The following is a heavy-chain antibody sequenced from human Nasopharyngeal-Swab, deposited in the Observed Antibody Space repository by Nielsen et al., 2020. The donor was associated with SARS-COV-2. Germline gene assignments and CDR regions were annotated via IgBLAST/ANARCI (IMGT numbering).Heavy chain of an antibody. CDR3: ARLIIAGQNWFDP. CDR2: IDPSDSYT. Sequence: GGSLRLSCKGSGYSFTSYWISWVRQMPGKGLEWMGRIDPSDSYTNYSPSFQGHVTISADKSISTAYLQWSSLKALDTAMYYCARLIIAGQNWFDPWGQGTLVTVSS. J-gene: IGHJ5*02. V-gene: IGHV5-10-1*01. CDR1: GYSFTSYW. D-gene: IGHD6-13*01.